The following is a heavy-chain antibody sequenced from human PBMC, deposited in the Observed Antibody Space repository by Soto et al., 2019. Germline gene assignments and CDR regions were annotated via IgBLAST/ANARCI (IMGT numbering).Heavy chain of an antibody. CDR1: GFTFTSYG. J-gene: IGHJ4*02. V-gene: IGHV3-33*01. CDR3: ARDRRTPYLYDSSGYYYKDD. Sequence: HPGGSLRLSCAASGFTFTSYGMHWVRQAPGKGLEWVALIWYDGSKKYYADSVKGRFTISRDNSENTLYLQMNSLRAEDTAFYYCARDRRTPYLYDSSGYYYKDDWGQGTLVTVSS. CDR2: IWYDGSKK. D-gene: IGHD3-22*01.